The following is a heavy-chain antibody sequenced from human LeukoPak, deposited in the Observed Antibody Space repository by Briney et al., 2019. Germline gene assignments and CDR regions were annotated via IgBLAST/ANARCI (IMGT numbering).Heavy chain of an antibody. CDR2: INPNSGDT. V-gene: IGHV1-2*06. Sequence: ASVKVSCKASGYTFTGDYMHWVRQAPGQGLEWMGRINPNSGDTNYAQKFQGRVTMTRDTSISTAYMELSRLRSDDTAVYYCARSGGYYGETSNPWGQGTLVTVSS. J-gene: IGHJ5*02. D-gene: IGHD4-17*01. CDR1: GYTFTGDY. CDR3: ARSGGYYGETSNP.